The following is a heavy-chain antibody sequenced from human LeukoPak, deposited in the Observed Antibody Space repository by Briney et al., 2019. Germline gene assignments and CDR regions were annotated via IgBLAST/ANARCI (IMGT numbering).Heavy chain of an antibody. V-gene: IGHV3-74*01. CDR3: ARDSIEADGDFDY. CDR1: GFTFSTYW. D-gene: IGHD6-13*01. J-gene: IGHJ4*02. Sequence: PGGSLRLSCAASGFTFSTYWMHWVRQAPGKGLVWVSRINSDGSSTIYADSVKGRFTISRDNAENTLYLQMNSLRAEDTAVYYCARDSIEADGDFDYWGQGTLVTVSP. CDR2: INSDGSST.